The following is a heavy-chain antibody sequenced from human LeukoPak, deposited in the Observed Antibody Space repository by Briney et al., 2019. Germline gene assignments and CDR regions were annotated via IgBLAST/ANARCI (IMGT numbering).Heavy chain of an antibody. CDR2: MNPNSGNT. CDR3: ARGFSILVRGALGY. Sequence: ASVKVSCKASGYTFTSYDINWVRQATGQGLEWMGWMNPNSGNTGYAQKFQGRVTITRNTSISTAYMELSSLRSEDTAVYYCARGFSILVRGALGYWGQGTLVTVSS. J-gene: IGHJ4*02. CDR1: GYTFTSYD. D-gene: IGHD3-10*01. V-gene: IGHV1-8*03.